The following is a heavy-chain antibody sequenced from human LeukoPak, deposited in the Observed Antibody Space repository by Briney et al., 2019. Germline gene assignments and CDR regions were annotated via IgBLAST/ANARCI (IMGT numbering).Heavy chain of an antibody. V-gene: IGHV1-2*02. Sequence: ASVKVSCKASGYTFTGYYMHWVRQAPGQGLEWMGWINPNSGGTNYAQKFQGRVSMTRDTSISTAYMELSRLRSDDTAVYYCAGLTVVNPTGLDYWRQGTLVTVSS. D-gene: IGHD4-23*01. CDR1: GYTFTGYY. CDR2: INPNSGGT. CDR3: AGLTVVNPTGLDY. J-gene: IGHJ4*02.